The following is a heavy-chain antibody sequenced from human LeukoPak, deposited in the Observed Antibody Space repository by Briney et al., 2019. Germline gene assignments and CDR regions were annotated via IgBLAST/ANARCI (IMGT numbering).Heavy chain of an antibody. CDR3: ARAGYCSSTSCYYYYYYMDV. Sequence: GGSLRLSCAASGFTFSSYWMSWVRQAPGKGLEWVANIKQDGSEKYYVDSVKGRFTISRDNAKNSLYLQMNSLSAEDTAVYYCARAGYCSSTSCYYYYYYMDVWGKGTTVTVSS. J-gene: IGHJ6*03. CDR1: GFTFSSYW. D-gene: IGHD2-2*01. CDR2: IKQDGSEK. V-gene: IGHV3-7*01.